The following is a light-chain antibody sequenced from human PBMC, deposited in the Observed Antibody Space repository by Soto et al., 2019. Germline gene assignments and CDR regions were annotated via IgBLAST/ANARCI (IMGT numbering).Light chain of an antibody. Sequence: EIVFTQSPSTLSVSPGDRATLSCRASQSVNSNLAWYHLKPGQAPRLLIYGASIRAAGIPARFTGSESGTEFTLSISSLQSEDFAVYYCQQYDDWPWTFGHGTKVDIK. CDR1: QSVNSN. J-gene: IGKJ1*01. CDR3: QQYDDWPWT. CDR2: GAS. V-gene: IGKV3-15*01.